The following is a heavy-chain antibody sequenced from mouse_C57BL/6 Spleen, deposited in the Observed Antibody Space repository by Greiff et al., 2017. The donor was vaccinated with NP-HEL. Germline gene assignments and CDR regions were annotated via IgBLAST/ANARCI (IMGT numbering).Heavy chain of an antibody. CDR2: IDPETGGT. Sequence: VQLQQSGAELVRPGASVTLSCKASGYTFTDYEMHWVKQTPVHGLEWIGAIDPETGGTAYNQKFTGKAILTADKSSSTAYMELRRLTSEDSAVYYCTGSGYGSPHAMDDWGQGTSVTVST. CDR1: GYTFTDYE. D-gene: IGHD1-1*01. V-gene: IGHV1-15*01. J-gene: IGHJ4*01. CDR3: TGSGYGSPHAMDD.